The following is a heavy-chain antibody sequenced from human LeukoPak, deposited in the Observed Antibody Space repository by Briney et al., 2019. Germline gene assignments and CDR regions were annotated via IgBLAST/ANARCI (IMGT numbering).Heavy chain of an antibody. Sequence: PSETLSLTCTVSGGSISSSSYYWGWIRQPPGKGLEWIGYINYSGSTSYNPSLKSRVTISVDTSQNQFSLKLNSVTAADTAVYYCARGPQKVGAAALKGYYYYMDVWGEGTTVTVSS. J-gene: IGHJ6*03. CDR1: GGSISSSSYY. D-gene: IGHD1-26*01. V-gene: IGHV4-61*05. CDR2: INYSGST. CDR3: ARGPQKVGAAALKGYYYYMDV.